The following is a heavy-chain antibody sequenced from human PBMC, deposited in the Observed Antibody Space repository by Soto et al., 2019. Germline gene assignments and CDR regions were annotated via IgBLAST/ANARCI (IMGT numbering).Heavy chain of an antibody. J-gene: IGHJ4*02. CDR1: GFTVSNNY. CDR3: AREGGGVYCSGGSCYGRYFDF. V-gene: IGHV3-53*01. CDR2: IYSGGST. Sequence: GGSLRLSCAASGFTVSNNYMSWVRQAPGKGLEWVSIIYSGGSTYYADSVQGRFTISRDNSKNTLFLQMSSLSAEDTAVYYCAREGGGVYCSGGSCYGRYFDFWGQGTRVTVSS. D-gene: IGHD2-15*01.